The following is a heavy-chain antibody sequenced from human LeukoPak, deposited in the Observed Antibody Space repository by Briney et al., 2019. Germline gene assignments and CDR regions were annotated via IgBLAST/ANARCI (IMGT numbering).Heavy chain of an antibody. CDR3: ARDAGSYYVEYFHH. J-gene: IGHJ1*01. Sequence: GGSLRLSCAASGFTFSSYAMSWVRQAPGKGLEWVSAISGSGGSTYYADSVKGRFTISRDNAKNSLYLQMNSLRAEDTAVYYCARDAGSYYVEYFHHWGQGTLVTVSS. V-gene: IGHV3-23*01. CDR1: GFTFSSYA. CDR2: ISGSGGST. D-gene: IGHD1-26*01.